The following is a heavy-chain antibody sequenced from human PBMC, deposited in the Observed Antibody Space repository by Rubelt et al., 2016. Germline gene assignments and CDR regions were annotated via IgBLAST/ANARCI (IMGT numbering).Heavy chain of an antibody. CDR3: ATVKACGGDCPYDY. CDR2: FDPEDDET. CDR1: GYTLTELS. J-gene: IGHJ4*02. Sequence: KVSGYTLTELSMHWVRQAPGKGLEWMGGFDPEDDETIYAQKFQGRVTMTEDTSTDTAYMELSSLRSDDTAVYYCATVKACGGDCPYDYWGQGTLVTVSS. D-gene: IGHD2-21*02. V-gene: IGHV1-24*01.